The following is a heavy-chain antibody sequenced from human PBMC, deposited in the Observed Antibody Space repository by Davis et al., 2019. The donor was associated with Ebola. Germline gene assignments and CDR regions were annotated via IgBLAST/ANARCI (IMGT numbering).Heavy chain of an antibody. CDR1: GYNFTNYW. D-gene: IGHD1-14*01. Sequence: PGGSLRLSCKGSGYNFTNYWIGWVRQMPGKGLEWMGIIYPGDSDTRYSPSFQGQVTISADKSINTAYLQWSSLKASDTAMFYCARHGPLYRSDYIDVWGKGTTVTVSS. CDR2: IYPGDSDT. V-gene: IGHV5-51*01. J-gene: IGHJ6*03. CDR3: ARHGPLYRSDYIDV.